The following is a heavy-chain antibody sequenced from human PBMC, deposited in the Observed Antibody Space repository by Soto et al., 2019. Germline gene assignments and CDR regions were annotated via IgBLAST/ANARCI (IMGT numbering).Heavy chain of an antibody. J-gene: IGHJ4*02. CDR1: GDSVSSNSVA. D-gene: IGHD6-19*01. V-gene: IGHV6-1*01. CDR3: LRDTGSGSGWYGI. Sequence: SQTLSLTCAISGDSVSSNSVAWNWIRQSPSRGLEWLGRTYYRSKWYNAYSVSVKSRITINPDTSKNQFSLQLKSVTPEDTAVYYCLRDTGSGSGWYGIWGQGTQVTVSS. CDR2: TYYRSKWYN.